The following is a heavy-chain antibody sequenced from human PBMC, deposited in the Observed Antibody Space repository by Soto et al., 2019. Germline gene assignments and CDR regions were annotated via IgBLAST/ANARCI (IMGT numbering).Heavy chain of an antibody. J-gene: IGHJ5*02. V-gene: IGHV3-7*01. D-gene: IGHD5-12*01. Sequence: EVQLVESGGGLVQPGGSRRLSCAASGFTFSDYWMTWVRQAPGRGLEWVANIKQDGREKYYVDSVEGRFTISRDNDKNSLYLELNSLRADGTAVYDCARMGGYDPPLLDLWGQGTRVTVSS. CDR1: GFTFSDYW. CDR2: IKQDGREK. CDR3: ARMGGYDPPLLDL.